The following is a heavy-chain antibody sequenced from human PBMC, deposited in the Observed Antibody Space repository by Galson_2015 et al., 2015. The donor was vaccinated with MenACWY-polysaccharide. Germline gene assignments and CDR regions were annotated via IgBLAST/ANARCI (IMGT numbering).Heavy chain of an antibody. CDR1: GFTVSNNY. CDR2: IYAGGST. J-gene: IGHJ4*02. CDR3: ARADRRAFDS. Sequence: SLRLSCAVSGFTVSNNYMTWVRQAPGKGLEWVSVIYAGGSTYYADSVKGRFTLSRDSSRNTIYLQMDSLRPDDTAVYYCARADRRAFDSSGQGTLVTVSS. V-gene: IGHV3-53*01.